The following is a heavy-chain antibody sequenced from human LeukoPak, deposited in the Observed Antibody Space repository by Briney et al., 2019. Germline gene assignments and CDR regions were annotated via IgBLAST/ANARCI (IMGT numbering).Heavy chain of an antibody. J-gene: IGHJ4*02. CDR3: ARDPYLLWGFDY. Sequence: GGSLRLSCAASGFTVSSNYMNWVRQAPGKGLEWVSVIYSGGSTFYADSVEGRFTISRDNSNNTLYLQMNSLRAEDTAVYYCARDPYLLWGFDYWGQGTLVTVSS. CDR1: GFTVSSNY. CDR2: IYSGGST. V-gene: IGHV3-53*01. D-gene: IGHD2-2*01.